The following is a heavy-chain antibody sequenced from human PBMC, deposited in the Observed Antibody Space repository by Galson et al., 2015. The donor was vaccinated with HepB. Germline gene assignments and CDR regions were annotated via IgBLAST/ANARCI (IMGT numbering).Heavy chain of an antibody. J-gene: IGHJ3*02. CDR1: GFTFSNAR. CDR2: IKSKTDGGTT. V-gene: IGHV3-15*01. D-gene: IGHD2-15*01. Sequence: SLRLSCAASGFTFSNARMSWVRQAPGKGLEWVGRIKSKTDGGTTDYAAPVKGRFTISRDDSKNTLYLQMNSLKTEDTAVYYCTTDRDIVVVVAALGSDAFDIWGQGTMVTVSS. CDR3: TTDRDIVVVVAALGSDAFDI.